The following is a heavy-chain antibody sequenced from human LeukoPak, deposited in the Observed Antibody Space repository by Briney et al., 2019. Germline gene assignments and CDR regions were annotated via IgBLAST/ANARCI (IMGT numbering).Heavy chain of an antibody. CDR2: ISSKANSYAT. D-gene: IGHD2-15*01. J-gene: IGHJ6*03. V-gene: IGHV3-73*01. CDR1: GFTFSGSA. CDR3: TSRVAATSYYYMDV. Sequence: GVSLKLSCAAFGFTFSGSAMHWVRQASGKGLEWVSRISSKANSYATAYAASVKGRFTISRDDSKSTEYLQMNSLKTEDTAVYCCTSRVAATSYYYMDVWGKGTTVSISS.